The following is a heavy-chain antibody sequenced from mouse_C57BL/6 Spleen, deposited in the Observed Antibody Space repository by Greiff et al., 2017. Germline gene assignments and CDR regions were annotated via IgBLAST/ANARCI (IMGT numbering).Heavy chain of an antibody. D-gene: IGHD2-4*01. Sequence: EVKLMESGPELVKPGASVKISCKASGYSFTGYYMHWVKQSHGNILDWIGYIYPYNGVSSYNQKFKGKATLTVDKSSSTAYMELRSLTSEDSAVYYCAKRGYDYYFDYWGQGTTLTVSS. CDR1: GYSFTGYY. J-gene: IGHJ2*01. CDR2: IYPYNGVS. CDR3: AKRGYDYYFDY. V-gene: IGHV1-31*01.